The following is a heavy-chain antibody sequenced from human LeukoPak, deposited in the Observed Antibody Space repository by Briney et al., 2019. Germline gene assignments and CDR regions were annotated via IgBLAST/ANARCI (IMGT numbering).Heavy chain of an antibody. V-gene: IGHV3-72*01. CDR1: GFTFSSYA. CDR2: TRNKANSYTT. J-gene: IGHJ4*02. CDR3: ASLRPPIDY. Sequence: PGGSLRLSCVGAGFTFSSYAVNWVRQAPGKGLEWVGRTRNKANSYTTEYAASVKGRFTISRDDSKNSLYLQMNSLKTEDTAVYYCASLRPPIDYWGQGTLVTVSS. D-gene: IGHD3-16*01.